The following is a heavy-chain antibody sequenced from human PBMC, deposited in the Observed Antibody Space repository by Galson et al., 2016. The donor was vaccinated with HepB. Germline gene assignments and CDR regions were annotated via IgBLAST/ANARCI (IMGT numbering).Heavy chain of an antibody. CDR3: ARVAYGGLTGYYGMDV. Sequence: LSLTCTVSGGSIRSGGFYWSWIRQPPGKGLEWIGYNYYSGSTYYNPSLTSRIIISVDTSKNQFSMKLTSVTAADTAVYYCARVAYGGLTGYYGMDVWGKGTTVTVSS. D-gene: IGHD1-26*01. V-gene: IGHV4-30-4*01. CDR2: NYYSGST. J-gene: IGHJ6*04. CDR1: GGSIRSGGFY.